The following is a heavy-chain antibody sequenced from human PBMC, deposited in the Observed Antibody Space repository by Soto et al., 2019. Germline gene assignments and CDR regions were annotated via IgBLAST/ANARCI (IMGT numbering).Heavy chain of an antibody. J-gene: IGHJ4*02. CDR3: AKTYSSSWLLDY. Sequence: GASVKVSCKASGYTFTGYYMHCVRQAPGQGLEWMGWINPNSGGTNYAQKFQGRVTMTRDTSISTAYMELSRLRSDDTAVYYCAKTYSSSWLLDYWGQGTLVTVSS. V-gene: IGHV1-2*02. CDR1: GYTFTGYY. D-gene: IGHD6-13*01. CDR2: INPNSGGT.